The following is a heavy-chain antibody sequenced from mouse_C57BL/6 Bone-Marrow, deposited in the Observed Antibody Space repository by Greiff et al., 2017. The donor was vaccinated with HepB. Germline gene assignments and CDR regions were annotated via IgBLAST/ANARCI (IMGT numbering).Heavy chain of an antibody. CDR3: AIGITTVVAAYYFDD. J-gene: IGHJ2*01. CDR1: GYTFTSYW. V-gene: IGHV1-74*01. CDR2: IHPSDSDT. Sequence: QVQLQQPGAELVKPGASVKVSCKASGYTFTSYWMHWVKQRPGQGLEWIGRIHPSDSDTNYNQKFKGKATLTVDKSSSTAYMQLSSLTSEDSAVYYWAIGITTVVAAYYFDDWGQGTTLTVSS. D-gene: IGHD1-1*01.